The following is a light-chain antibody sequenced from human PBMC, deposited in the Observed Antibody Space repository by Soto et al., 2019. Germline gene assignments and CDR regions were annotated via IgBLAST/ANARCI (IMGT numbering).Light chain of an antibody. Sequence: QSALTQPASVSGSPGQSITISCTGTSSDIAYYNYVSWYQQHPGKAPKLMIFEINNRPSGVSNRFSGSRSGNTASLTISGLRAEDEADYYCSSYTTTSTLDFGGGTKLTVL. CDR3: SSYTTTSTLD. CDR2: EIN. V-gene: IGLV2-14*01. CDR1: SSDIAYYNY. J-gene: IGLJ2*01.